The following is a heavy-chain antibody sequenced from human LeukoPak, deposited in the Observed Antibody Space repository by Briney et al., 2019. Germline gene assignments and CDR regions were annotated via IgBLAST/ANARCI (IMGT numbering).Heavy chain of an antibody. J-gene: IGHJ4*02. D-gene: IGHD1-26*01. CDR3: ARDVVGSLDY. V-gene: IGHV3-7*01. CDR1: GVTSTPDW. Sequence: GRSLSLSSAPSGVTSTPDWTAWARQATPQGREWVANIKGDESARHQADSVKGRFTISRDNAQNSVYLQMNNLRGDDTAVYYCARDVVGSLDYWGQGTLVTVSS. CDR2: IKGDESAR.